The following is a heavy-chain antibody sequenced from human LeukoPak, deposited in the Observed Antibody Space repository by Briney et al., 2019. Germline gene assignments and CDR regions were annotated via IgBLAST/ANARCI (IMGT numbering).Heavy chain of an antibody. CDR2: INHSGST. D-gene: IGHD3-22*01. J-gene: IGHJ3*02. CDR3: AREDRGVVVITTLDAFDI. Sequence: SETLSLTCAVYSGSFSGYYWSWIRQPPGKGLEWIGEINHSGSTNYNPSLKSRVTISVDTPKNQFSLKLSSVTAADTAVYYCAREDRGVVVITTLDAFDIWGQGTMVTVSS. V-gene: IGHV4-34*01. CDR1: SGSFSGYY.